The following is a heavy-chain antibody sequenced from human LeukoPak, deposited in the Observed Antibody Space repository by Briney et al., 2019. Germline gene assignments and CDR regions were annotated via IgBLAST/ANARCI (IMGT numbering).Heavy chain of an antibody. D-gene: IGHD2/OR15-2a*01. Sequence: PGGSLRLSCAASGFTFSSYEMNWVRQAPGKGLDWVSYISTSGSTIYYADSVKGRFTISRDNAKNTLYLQMNSLRDEDTAVYYCARDWFHAIDYWGQGILVTVSS. CDR3: ARDWFHAIDY. CDR1: GFTFSSYE. J-gene: IGHJ4*02. V-gene: IGHV3-48*03. CDR2: ISTSGSTI.